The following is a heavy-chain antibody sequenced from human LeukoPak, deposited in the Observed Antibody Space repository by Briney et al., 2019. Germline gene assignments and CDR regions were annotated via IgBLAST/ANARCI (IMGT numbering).Heavy chain of an antibody. CDR2: INPNSGGT. Sequence: ASVKVSCKASGYTFTGYYMHWVRQAPGQGLEWMGWINPNSGGTNYAQKFQGRVTMTRDTSISTAYMELSRLRSDDTAVYYCARDRGVVVPAALHSWFDPWGQGTLVTVSS. CDR1: GYTFTGYY. V-gene: IGHV1-2*02. J-gene: IGHJ5*02. CDR3: ARDRGVVVPAALHSWFDP. D-gene: IGHD2-2*01.